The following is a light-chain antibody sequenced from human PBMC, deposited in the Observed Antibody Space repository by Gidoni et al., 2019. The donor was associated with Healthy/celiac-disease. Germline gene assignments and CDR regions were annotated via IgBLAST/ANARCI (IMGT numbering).Light chain of an antibody. CDR3: QQYNNWPPIT. Sequence: EIVMPQSPATLSVSPGERATLSCRASQSVSSDLAWYQQKPGQAPRLLIYGASTRATGIPARFSVSVSGTEFTLTISSLQSEDFAVYYCQQYNNWPPITFGQGTRLEIK. V-gene: IGKV3-15*01. CDR2: GAS. J-gene: IGKJ5*01. CDR1: QSVSSD.